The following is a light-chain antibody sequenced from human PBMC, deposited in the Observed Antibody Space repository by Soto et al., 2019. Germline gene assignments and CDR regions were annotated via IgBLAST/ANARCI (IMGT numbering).Light chain of an antibody. CDR2: DAS. CDR3: QQYNDRPGT. J-gene: IGKJ1*01. CDR1: QSISSW. V-gene: IGKV1-5*01. Sequence: DIQMTQSPSTLSASVGDRVTITCRASQSISSWLAWYQQKPGKAPKLLIYDASSLESGVPSRFSGSGSGTEFTLTISSLQSEDFAVYYCQQYNDRPGTFGQGTKV.